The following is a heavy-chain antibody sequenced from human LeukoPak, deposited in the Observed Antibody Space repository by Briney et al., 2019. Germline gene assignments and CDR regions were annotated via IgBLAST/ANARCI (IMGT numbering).Heavy chain of an antibody. Sequence: PSETLSLTCTVSGGSIGTYYWSWVRQSPGKGLEWIGYIYVTGNRYNPYLQSRVTISVDTSRNQFFLKMSSVTAADTAVYYCAREGPIPAAMSFDYWGQGTLVTVSS. CDR1: GGSIGTYY. V-gene: IGHV4-4*09. CDR2: IYVTGN. CDR3: AREGPIPAAMSFDY. J-gene: IGHJ4*02. D-gene: IGHD2-2*01.